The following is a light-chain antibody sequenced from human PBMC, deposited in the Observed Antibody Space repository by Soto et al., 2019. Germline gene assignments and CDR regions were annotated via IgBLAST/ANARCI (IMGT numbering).Light chain of an antibody. CDR3: QSYDSSLSGSDV. J-gene: IGLJ1*01. V-gene: IGLV1-40*01. CDR2: GNS. CDR1: SSNIRAGYD. Sequence: QSVLTQPPSVSGAPGQRVTISCTGSSSNIRAGYDVHWYQQLPGTAPKLLIYGNSNRPSGVPDRFSGSKSGTSASLAITGLQAEDEADYYCQSYDSSLSGSDVFGTGTKLTVL.